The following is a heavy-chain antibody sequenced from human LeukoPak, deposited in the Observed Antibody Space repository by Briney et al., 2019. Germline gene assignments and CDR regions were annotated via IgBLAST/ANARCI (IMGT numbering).Heavy chain of an antibody. Sequence: PSETLSLTCTVSGYSISSGYYWGWIRPPPGKGLEWIGSIYHSGSTYYNPSLRSRVTISVDTSKSQFSLKLSSVTAADTAVYYCARGSRYSSSARAAGWFDPWGQGTLVTVSS. CDR1: GYSISSGYY. V-gene: IGHV4-38-2*02. J-gene: IGHJ5*02. CDR3: ARGSRYSSSARAAGWFDP. D-gene: IGHD6-6*01. CDR2: IYHSGST.